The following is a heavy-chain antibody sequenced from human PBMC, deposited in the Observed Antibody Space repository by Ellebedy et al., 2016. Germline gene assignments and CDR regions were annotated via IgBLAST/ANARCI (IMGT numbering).Heavy chain of an antibody. CDR1: GFTFSSYA. Sequence: GESLKISCAASGFTFSSYAMSWIRQTPGKGLEWVTYISPSSITISYTDSVKGRFTISRDNAKNSLYLQLNSLRVEDTAVYFCARGTGHFDYWGQGTLVTVSS. CDR2: ISPSSITI. V-gene: IGHV3-48*04. D-gene: IGHD1-1*01. J-gene: IGHJ4*02. CDR3: ARGTGHFDY.